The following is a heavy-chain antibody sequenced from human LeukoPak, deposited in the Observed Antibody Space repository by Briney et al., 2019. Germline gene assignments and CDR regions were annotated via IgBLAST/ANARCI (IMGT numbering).Heavy chain of an antibody. D-gene: IGHD3-16*01. CDR1: GGPISSYY. CDR2: IYYSGST. J-gene: IGHJ4*02. V-gene: IGHV4-59*12. CDR3: ARDFGGGYGFDY. Sequence: NPSETLSLTCTVSGGPISSYYWSWIRQPPGKGLEWIGYIYYSGSTDYNPSLKSRVTISVDTSQNQFSLKLSSVTAADTAVYYCARDFGGGYGFDYWGQGTLVTVSS.